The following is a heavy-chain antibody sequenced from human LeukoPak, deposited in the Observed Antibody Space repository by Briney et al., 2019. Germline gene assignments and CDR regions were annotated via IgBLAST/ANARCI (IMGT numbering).Heavy chain of an antibody. CDR3: ARDWGSAI. J-gene: IGHJ4*02. V-gene: IGHV3-20*04. D-gene: IGHD3-16*01. CDR1: GFKFDDYS. CDR2: TNWNGGST. Sequence: PGGSLRLSCAAPGFKFDDYSVSWVRQAPGKGLEWVSGTNWNGGSTGYTDSVKGRFTISRDNAKNSLYLQMNSLRADDTAFYYCARDWGSAIWGQGTLVTVSS.